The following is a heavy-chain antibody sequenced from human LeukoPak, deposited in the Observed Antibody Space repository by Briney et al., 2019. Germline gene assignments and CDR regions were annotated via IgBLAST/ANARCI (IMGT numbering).Heavy chain of an antibody. CDR3: VKTSGGVVVPAAIDY. J-gene: IGHJ4*02. CDR2: IRYDGSNK. V-gene: IGHV3-30*02. D-gene: IGHD2-2*01. CDR1: GFTFSSYG. Sequence: GGSLRLSCAASGFTFSSYGMHWVRQAPGKGLEWVAFIRYDGSNKYYADSVKGRFTISRDNSKNTLYLQMSSLRAEDTAVYYCVKTSGGVVVPAAIDYWGQGTLVTVSS.